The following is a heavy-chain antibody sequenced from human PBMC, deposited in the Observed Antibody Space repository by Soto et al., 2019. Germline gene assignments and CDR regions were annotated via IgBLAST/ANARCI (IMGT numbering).Heavy chain of an antibody. J-gene: IGHJ4*02. CDR3: ARSVAATVHFDY. CDR2: ISAYNGNT. V-gene: IGHV1-18*01. Sequence: ASVKVSCKDSGYTFTSYGISWARQAPGQGLEWMGWISAYNGNTNYAQKLQGRVTMTTDTSTSTAYMELRSLRSDDTAVYYCARSVAATVHFDYWGQGTLVTVSS. CDR1: GYTFTSYG. D-gene: IGHD2-15*01.